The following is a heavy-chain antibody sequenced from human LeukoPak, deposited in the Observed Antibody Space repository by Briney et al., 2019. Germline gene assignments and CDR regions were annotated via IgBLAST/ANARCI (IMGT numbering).Heavy chain of an antibody. V-gene: IGHV3-48*01. CDR3: ARGRYDSSGYYSYYGMDV. CDR2: ISSSSSTI. J-gene: IGHJ6*02. CDR1: GFTFSSYS. Sequence: GGSLRLSCAASGFTFSSYSMNWVRQAPGKGLEWVSYISSSSSTIYYADSVKGRFTISRDNAKNSLYLRMNSLRAEDTAVYYCARGRYDSSGYYSYYGMDVWGQGTTVTVSS. D-gene: IGHD3-22*01.